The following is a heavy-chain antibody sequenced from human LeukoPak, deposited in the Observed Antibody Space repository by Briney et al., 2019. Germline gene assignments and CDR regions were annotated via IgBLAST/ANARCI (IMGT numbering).Heavy chain of an antibody. D-gene: IGHD3-10*01. V-gene: IGHV4-59*01. CDR1: GGSISSYY. CDR3: ARRVQFEIDY. CDR2: IYYSGST. J-gene: IGHJ4*02. Sequence: SETLSLTCTVSGGSISSYYWSWIRQPPGKGLEWIGYIYYSGSTNYNPSLKSRVTISVDTSKNQFSLKLSSVTAADTAVYYCARRVQFEIDYWGQGTLVTVSS.